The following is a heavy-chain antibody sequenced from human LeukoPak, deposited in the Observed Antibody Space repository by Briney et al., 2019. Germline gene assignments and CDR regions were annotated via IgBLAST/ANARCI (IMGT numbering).Heavy chain of an antibody. CDR1: GYTFTGYY. V-gene: IGHV1-2*02. CDR2: INPNSGGT. Sequence: GASVKVSCKASGYTFTGYYMHWVRQAPGQGLEWMGWINPNSGGTNYAQKFQGRVTMTRDTSISTAYMELSRLRSDDTAVYCCARGPGYDFWSGYYRVEYYFDYWGQGTLVTVSS. J-gene: IGHJ4*02. CDR3: ARGPGYDFWSGYYRVEYYFDY. D-gene: IGHD3-3*01.